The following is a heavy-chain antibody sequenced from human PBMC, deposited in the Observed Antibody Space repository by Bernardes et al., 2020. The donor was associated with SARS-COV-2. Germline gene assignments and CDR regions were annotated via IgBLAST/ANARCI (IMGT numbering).Heavy chain of an antibody. V-gene: IGHV3-23*01. J-gene: IGHJ6*02. CDR2: IVGSGETA. Sequence: GSLRLSCSASGLTFSLYAMGWVRQAPGRGLQWISGIVGSGETAFYADSVKGRFTISRDNSNNNLFLQMSGLTADDTAVYFCAKDDATHDFWSGGFDNYYPMDAWGQGTTVIVSS. CDR3: AKDDATHDFWSGGFDNYYPMDA. CDR1: GLTFSLYA. D-gene: IGHD3-3*01.